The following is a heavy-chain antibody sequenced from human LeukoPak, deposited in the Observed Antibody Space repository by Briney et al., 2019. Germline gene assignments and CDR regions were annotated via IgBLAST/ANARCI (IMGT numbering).Heavy chain of an antibody. CDR1: GGSFSGYY. D-gene: IGHD4-11*01. Sequence: SETLSLTCAVYGGSFSGYYWSWIRQPPGKGLEWIGEINHSGSTNYNPSLKSRVTISVDTSKNQFSLKLSSVTAADTAVYYCARVRTDYRKYYFDYWGQGTLVTVSS. J-gene: IGHJ4*02. CDR3: ARVRTDYRKYYFDY. V-gene: IGHV4-34*01. CDR2: INHSGST.